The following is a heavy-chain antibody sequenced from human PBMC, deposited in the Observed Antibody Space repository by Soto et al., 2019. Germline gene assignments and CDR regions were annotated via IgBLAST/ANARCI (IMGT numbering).Heavy chain of an antibody. CDR3: ARDRKGSGLDY. J-gene: IGHJ4*02. D-gene: IGHD6-19*01. CDR2: ISYDGSNK. CDR1: GFTFSSYA. Sequence: QVQLVESGGGVVQPGRSLRLSCAASGFTFSSYAMHWVRQAPGKGLEWVAVISYDGSNKYYADSVKGRFTISRDNSKNTLYLQMNSLRAEDTAVYYGARDRKGSGLDYWGQGTLVTVSS. V-gene: IGHV3-30-3*01.